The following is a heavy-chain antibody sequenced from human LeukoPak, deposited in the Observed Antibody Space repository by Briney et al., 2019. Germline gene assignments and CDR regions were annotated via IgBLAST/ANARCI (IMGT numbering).Heavy chain of an antibody. D-gene: IGHD6-19*01. CDR3: ARDKQWPTTDAFDI. CDR1: GGSISSYY. J-gene: IGHJ3*02. V-gene: IGHV4-59*12. CDR2: IYYSGST. Sequence: SETLSLTCTVSGGSISSYYWSWIRQPPGKGLEWIGYIYYSGSTNYNPSLKSRVTISVDTSKNQFSLKLSSVTAADTAVYYCARDKQWPTTDAFDIWGQGTMVTVSS.